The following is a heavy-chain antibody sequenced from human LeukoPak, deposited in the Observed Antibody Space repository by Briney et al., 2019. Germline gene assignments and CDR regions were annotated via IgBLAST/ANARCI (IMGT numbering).Heavy chain of an antibody. CDR1: GGSISSYY. CDR3: AKDPPIQWLARRTFDP. J-gene: IGHJ5*02. V-gene: IGHV4-59*01. Sequence: PSETLSLTCTVSGGSISSYYWSWIRQPPGKGLEWIGYIYYTGSTNYNPSLKSRVTISVDTSKNQFSLRLSSVTAADTAVYYCAKDPPIQWLARRTFDPWGQGTLVTVSS. CDR2: IYYTGST. D-gene: IGHD6-19*01.